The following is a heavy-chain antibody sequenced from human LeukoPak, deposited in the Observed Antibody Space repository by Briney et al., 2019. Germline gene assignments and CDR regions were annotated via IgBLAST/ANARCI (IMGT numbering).Heavy chain of an antibody. Sequence: GGSLRLSCVASGFTFSTYWMTWVRQAPGKGLEWVANTKKDGSEKNYVDSVKGRFTIARDNAKNSLYLQMNTLRADDTAVYFCAGGITMVRGADYWGQGTLVTVSS. CDR3: AGGITMVRGADY. CDR1: GFTFSTYW. V-gene: IGHV3-7*04. J-gene: IGHJ4*02. CDR2: TKKDGSEK. D-gene: IGHD3-10*01.